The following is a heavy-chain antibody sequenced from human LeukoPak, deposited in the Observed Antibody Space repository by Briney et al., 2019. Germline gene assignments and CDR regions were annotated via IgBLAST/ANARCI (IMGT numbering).Heavy chain of an antibody. V-gene: IGHV4-38-2*01. D-gene: IGHD3-10*01. CDR2: IYHSGST. CDR1: GFTFSSYS. J-gene: IGHJ4*02. Sequence: GSLRLSCAASGFTFSSYSMNWVRQAPGKGLEWIGRIYHSGSTYYNPSLKSRVTISVDTSKNQFSLTLSSVTAADTAVYYCARGGYYYGSGTLDYWGQGTLVTVAS. CDR3: ARGGYYYGSGTLDY.